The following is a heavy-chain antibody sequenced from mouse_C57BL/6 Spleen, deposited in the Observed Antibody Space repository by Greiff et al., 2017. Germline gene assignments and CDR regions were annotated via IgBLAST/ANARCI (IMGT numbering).Heavy chain of an antibody. CDR1: GYTFTSYW. CDR3: AGSGPSAWFAY. CDR2: IDPSDSYT. Sequence: QVQLQQPGAELVKPGASVKLSCKTSGYTFTSYWMQWVKQRPGQGLEWIGEIDPSDSYTNYNQKFKGKATLTVDPSSSTAYMQLSSLTSEDSAVYYCAGSGPSAWFAYWGQGTLVTVSA. D-gene: IGHD4-1*01. J-gene: IGHJ3*01. V-gene: IGHV1-50*01.